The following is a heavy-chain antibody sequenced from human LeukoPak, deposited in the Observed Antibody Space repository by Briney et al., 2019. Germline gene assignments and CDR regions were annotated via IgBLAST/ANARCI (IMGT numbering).Heavy chain of an antibody. CDR3: AKPMYFYDSSGYYYFQH. CDR2: ISGSGGNT. D-gene: IGHD3-22*01. V-gene: IGHV3-23*01. CDR1: GFTFSNYA. J-gene: IGHJ1*01. Sequence: GGSLRLSCAASGFTFSNYAMTWVRQAPGKGLEWVSGISGSGGNTYYADAVKGRFTISSDNSKNTLYLQLNSLRAEDTAVYYCAKPMYFYDSSGYYYFQHWGQGTLVTVSS.